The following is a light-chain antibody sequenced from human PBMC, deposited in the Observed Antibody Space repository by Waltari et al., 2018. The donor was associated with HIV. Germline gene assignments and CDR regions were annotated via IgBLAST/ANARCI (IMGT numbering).Light chain of an antibody. V-gene: IGLV6-57*03. CDR3: QSYDSSNHVV. Sequence: NFMLTQPHSVSESPGKTITISCTRSSGSIVSNYVQWYQQRPGSAPTTVIYEDTQRPSGVPDRFSGSIDSSSNSASLTISGLKTEDEADYYCQSYDSSNHVVFGGGTKLTVL. J-gene: IGLJ2*01. CDR2: EDT. CDR1: SGSIVSNY.